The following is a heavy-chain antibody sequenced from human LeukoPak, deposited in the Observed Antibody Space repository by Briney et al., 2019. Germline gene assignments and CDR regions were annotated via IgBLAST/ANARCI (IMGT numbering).Heavy chain of an antibody. V-gene: IGHV4-59*01. Sequence: SETLSLTCSVSGGSMSSYYWSWIRQPPGKGLEWIGYIHYSGNSNYNPSLRSRVTISVDTSRNQFSLKLSSVTPADTAVYYCARNGRYNWFDPWGQGTLVTVSS. CDR2: IHYSGNS. D-gene: IGHD2-8*01. CDR3: ARNGRYNWFDP. CDR1: GGSMSSYY. J-gene: IGHJ5*02.